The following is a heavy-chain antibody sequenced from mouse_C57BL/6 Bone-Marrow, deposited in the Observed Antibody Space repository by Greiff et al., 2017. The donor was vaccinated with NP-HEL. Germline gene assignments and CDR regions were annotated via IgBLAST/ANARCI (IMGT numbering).Heavy chain of an antibody. CDR2: IDPTGSCT. Sequence: QVQLQQSGAELVKPGASVKLSCKASGYTFTSYWMHWVKQRPGQGLEWIGEIDPTGSCTNYNQKFKGKSTLTVDKSSSTAYMQLSSLTSEDAAVYYCARDYDAWFAYWGQGTLVTVSA. J-gene: IGHJ3*01. V-gene: IGHV1-69*01. D-gene: IGHD2-4*01. CDR3: ARDYDAWFAY. CDR1: GYTFTSYW.